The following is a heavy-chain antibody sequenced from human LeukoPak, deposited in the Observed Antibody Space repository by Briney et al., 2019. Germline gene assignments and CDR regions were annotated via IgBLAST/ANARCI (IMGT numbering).Heavy chain of an antibody. J-gene: IGHJ5*02. CDR1: GFTFSSHA. CDR2: IGGSSGKT. Sequence: GGSLRLSCAASGFTFSSHAMTWVRQAPGKGLEWVSGIGGSSGKTFYADSVKDRFTISRDNSKNTLYLQMNALRAEDTAIYFCAKQPYQYVSGSPSWLDPWGQGTLVTVSS. CDR3: AKQPYQYVSGSPSWLDP. V-gene: IGHV3-23*01. D-gene: IGHD3-10*01.